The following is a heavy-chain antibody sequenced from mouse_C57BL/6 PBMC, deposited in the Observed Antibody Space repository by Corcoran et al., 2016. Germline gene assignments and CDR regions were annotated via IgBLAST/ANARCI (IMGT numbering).Heavy chain of an antibody. CDR2: INPNNGGT. CDR3: ARLDY. CDR1: GYTFTDYY. V-gene: IGHV1-26*01. J-gene: IGHJ2*01. Sequence: EVQLQQSGPELVKPGASVKISCKASGYTFTDYYMNWVKQSHGKSLEWIGDINPNNGGTSYNQKFKGKATFTVDKSSSTAYMELRSLTSEDSAVYYCARLDYWGQGTTLTVSS.